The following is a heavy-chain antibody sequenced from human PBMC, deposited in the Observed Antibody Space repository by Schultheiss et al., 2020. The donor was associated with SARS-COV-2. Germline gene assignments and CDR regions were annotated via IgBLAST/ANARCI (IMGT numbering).Heavy chain of an antibody. J-gene: IGHJ4*02. CDR2: IKSKTDGGTT. CDR1: GFTFSNAW. Sequence: GGSLRLSCAASGFTFSNAWMSWVRQAPGKGLEWVGRIKSKTDGGTTDYAAPVKGRFTISRDTSKNTLYLQLNSLRAEDTAVYYCARASPYFDYWGQGALVTVSS. CDR3: ARASPYFDY. V-gene: IGHV3-15*01.